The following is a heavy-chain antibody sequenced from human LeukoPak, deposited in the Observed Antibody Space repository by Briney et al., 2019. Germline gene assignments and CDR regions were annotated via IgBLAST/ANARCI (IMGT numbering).Heavy chain of an antibody. Sequence: GGSLRLSCAASGFTFSGSAIHWVRQASGKGLEWVGRVRSKTHTYATAYAASVKGRFTLSRDDSKNTAYLQMNSLKTEDTAVYYCTRESGYSSSWYHLAQYYYYMDVWGKGTTVTVSS. V-gene: IGHV3-73*01. D-gene: IGHD6-13*01. CDR1: GFTFSGSA. CDR3: TRESGYSSSWYHLAQYYYYMDV. CDR2: VRSKTHTYAT. J-gene: IGHJ6*03.